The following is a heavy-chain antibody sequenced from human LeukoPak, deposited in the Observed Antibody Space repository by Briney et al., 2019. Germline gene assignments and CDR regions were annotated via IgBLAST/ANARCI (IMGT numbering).Heavy chain of an antibody. J-gene: IGHJ4*02. CDR1: GFTVSSNY. CDR2: IKHDGSEK. D-gene: IGHD1-14*01. Sequence: GGSLRLSCAASGFTVSSNYMSWVRQAPGKGLEWVASIKHDGSEKYYVDSVRGRFTISRDNTKNSLYLQMNSLRAEDTAVYYCAREMVDPERLDYWGQGTLVTVSS. CDR3: AREMVDPERLDY. V-gene: IGHV3-7*01.